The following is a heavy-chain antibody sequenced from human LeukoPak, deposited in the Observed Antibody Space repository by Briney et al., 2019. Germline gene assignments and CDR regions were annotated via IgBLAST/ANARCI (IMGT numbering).Heavy chain of an antibody. CDR1: GFTFTSYA. V-gene: IGHV3-23*01. Sequence: GGSLRLSCAASGFTFTSYAMSWVRQAPGKGLEWVSAISGSGGGTNYADSVKGRFTISKDNSKNALYLQMNSLRAEDTAVYYCAQNVLLWFGERSPVDYWGQGTLVTVSS. J-gene: IGHJ4*02. D-gene: IGHD3-10*01. CDR2: ISGSGGGT. CDR3: AQNVLLWFGERSPVDY.